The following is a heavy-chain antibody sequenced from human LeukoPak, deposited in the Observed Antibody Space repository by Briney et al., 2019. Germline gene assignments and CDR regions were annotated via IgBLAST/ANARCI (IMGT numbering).Heavy chain of an antibody. CDR3: ARGFPKRSYCSSTRCRKLGNWFDP. J-gene: IGHJ5*02. CDR1: GGSFSGYY. CDR2: INHSGST. D-gene: IGHD2-2*01. Sequence: SETLSLTCAVYGGSFSGYYWSWIRQPPGKGLEWIGEINHSGSTNYNPSLKSRVTISVDTSKNQFSLKLSSVTAADTAVYYCARGFPKRSYCSSTRCRKLGNWFDPWGQGTLVTVSS. V-gene: IGHV4-34*01.